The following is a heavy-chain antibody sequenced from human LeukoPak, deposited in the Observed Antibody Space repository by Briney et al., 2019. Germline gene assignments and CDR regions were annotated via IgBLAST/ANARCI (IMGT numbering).Heavy chain of an antibody. D-gene: IGHD5-24*01. J-gene: IGHJ3*02. CDR3: ARGTWDGDRTFDI. Sequence: GGSLRLSCAASGFTFSSSSMNWVRQAPGKRLEWISYISGTSSIIYYTPSVKGRFTISRDNGKYSLYLQMNSLRDDDTAVYFCARGTWDGDRTFDIWGQGAMVTVSS. CDR1: GFTFSSSS. V-gene: IGHV3-48*02. CDR2: ISGTSSII.